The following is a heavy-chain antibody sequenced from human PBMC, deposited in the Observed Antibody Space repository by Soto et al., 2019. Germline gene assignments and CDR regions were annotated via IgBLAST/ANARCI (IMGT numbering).Heavy chain of an antibody. CDR1: GFTFGTYA. J-gene: IGHJ4*02. CDR2: ISFDGSYK. D-gene: IGHD1-1*01. CDR3: ARDRDMKTNWNDHFDY. Sequence: QVQLVESGGGVVQPGRSLRLSCAASGFTFGTYAIHWVRQAPGKGLEGVAVISFDGSYKYYADSVKGRFTISRDNSKNTVYLQMNSLRAEDSAMYYCARDRDMKTNWNDHFDYWGQGTLVTVSS. V-gene: IGHV3-30*04.